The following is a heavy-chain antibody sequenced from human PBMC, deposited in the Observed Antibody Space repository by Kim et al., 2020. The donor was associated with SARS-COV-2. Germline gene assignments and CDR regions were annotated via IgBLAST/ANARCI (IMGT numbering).Heavy chain of an antibody. CDR1: GFTVSSNY. D-gene: IGHD6-13*01. CDR2: IYSGGST. J-gene: IGHJ3*02. Sequence: GGSLRLSCAASGFTVSSNYMSWVRQAPGKGLEWVSVIYSGGSTYYADSVKGRFTISRDNSKNTLYLQMNSLRAEDTAVYYCARSISRGYSSSWYDDAFDIWGQGTMVTVSS. CDR3: ARSISRGYSSSWYDDAFDI. V-gene: IGHV3-53*01.